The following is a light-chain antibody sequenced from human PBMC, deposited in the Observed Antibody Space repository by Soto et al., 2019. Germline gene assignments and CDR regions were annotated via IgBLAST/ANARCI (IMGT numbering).Light chain of an antibody. J-gene: IGLJ1*01. Sequence: QSALTQPRSVSGSPGQSVTISCTGTSSDVSGYNYVSWYQQHPGKAPKLMIYDVSKRPSGVPDRFSGSKSGNTASLTISGLQAEDEADYFCCSYAGSYTFGYVFGTGTKLTVL. V-gene: IGLV2-11*01. CDR3: CSYAGSYTFGYV. CDR1: SSDVSGYNY. CDR2: DVS.